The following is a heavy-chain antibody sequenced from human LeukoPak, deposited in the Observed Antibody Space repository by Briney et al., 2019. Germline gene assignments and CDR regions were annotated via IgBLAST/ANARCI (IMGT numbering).Heavy chain of an antibody. D-gene: IGHD3-3*01. CDR2: IYTSGST. J-gene: IGHJ5*02. Sequence: PSETLSLTCTVSGGSISSYYWSWIRQPAGKGLEWIGRIYTSGSTNYNPSLKSRVTMSVDTSKNQFSLKLSSVTAADTAVYYCTRGVTYDDFWSGYYTMNWFDPWGQGTLVTVSS. CDR1: GGSISSYY. CDR3: TRGVTYDDFWSGYYTMNWFDP. V-gene: IGHV4-4*07.